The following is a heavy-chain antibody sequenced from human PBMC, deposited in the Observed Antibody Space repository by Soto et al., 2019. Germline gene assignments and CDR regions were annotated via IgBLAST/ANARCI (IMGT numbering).Heavy chain of an antibody. J-gene: IGHJ6*02. Sequence: ETLSHTNTVSGGSIISYYWSWIRQPAGQRMEWIGRIYTSGSTNYNPSLKSRVTMSVDTSKNQFSLKLSSVTAADTAVYYCEIVLRVSYGGYYYYGRVVWGQGTTVFVX. CDR1: GGSIISYY. CDR3: EIVLRVSYGGYYYYGRVV. V-gene: IGHV4-4*07. CDR2: IYTSGST. D-gene: IGHD1-26*01.